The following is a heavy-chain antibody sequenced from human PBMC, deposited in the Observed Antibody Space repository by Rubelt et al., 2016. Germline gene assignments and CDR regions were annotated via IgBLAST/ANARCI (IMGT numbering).Heavy chain of an antibody. J-gene: IGHJ4*02. V-gene: IGHV3-30*03. Sequence: GFTFSSCHMHWVRQAPGKGLEWVALISYDGRNKHYADSVKGRFTISRDNSKNTLYLQMNSLRPEDTAVYYCARDRARGTAGFWAADYWGQGTLVIVSS. CDR3: ARDRARGTAGFWAADY. CDR2: ISYDGRNK. CDR1: GFTFSSCH. D-gene: IGHD3-3*01.